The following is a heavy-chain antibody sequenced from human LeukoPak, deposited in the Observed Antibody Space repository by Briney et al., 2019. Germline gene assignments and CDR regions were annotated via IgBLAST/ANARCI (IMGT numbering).Heavy chain of an antibody. D-gene: IGHD6-13*01. CDR1: SGSISSSRYY. V-gene: IGHV4-39*01. Sequence: SETLSLTCTVSSGSISSSRYYWGWIRQPPGNGLEWTGNIYYSGSSYYNPSFKSRVPISVDTSNNQLSPMLTSVTAADKAVSYCARHLLPTEYSSSWLLWRQGTLVTVSS. CDR3: ARHLLPTEYSSSWLL. CDR2: IYYSGSS. J-gene: IGHJ4*02.